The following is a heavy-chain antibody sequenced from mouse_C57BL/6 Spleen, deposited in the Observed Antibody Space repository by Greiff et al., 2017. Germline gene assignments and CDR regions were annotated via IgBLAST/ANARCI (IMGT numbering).Heavy chain of an antibody. Sequence: EVMLVESGGDLVKPGGSLKLSCAASGFTFSSYGMSWVRQTPDKRLEWVATISSGGSYSYYPDIVKGRFTISRDNAKNTLYLQMSSLKSEDTAMYYDARQGKDYGSSYNMDYWGQGTTLTVSS. V-gene: IGHV5-6*02. CDR2: ISSGGSYS. CDR3: ARQGKDYGSSYNMDY. CDR1: GFTFSSYG. D-gene: IGHD1-1*01. J-gene: IGHJ2*01.